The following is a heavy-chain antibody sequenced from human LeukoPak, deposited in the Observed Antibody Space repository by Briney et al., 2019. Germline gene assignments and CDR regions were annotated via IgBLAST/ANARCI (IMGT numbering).Heavy chain of an antibody. V-gene: IGHV3-21*01. D-gene: IGHD1-14*01. CDR2: ISSSSSYI. CDR3: ARVTRKTYGMDV. Sequence: GGSLRLSCAASGFTFSSYSMNWVRQAPGKGLEWVSSISSSSSYIYYADSVKGRFTISGDNAKNSLYLQMNSLRAEDTAVYYCARVTRKTYGMDVWGQGTTVTVSS. J-gene: IGHJ6*02. CDR1: GFTFSSYS.